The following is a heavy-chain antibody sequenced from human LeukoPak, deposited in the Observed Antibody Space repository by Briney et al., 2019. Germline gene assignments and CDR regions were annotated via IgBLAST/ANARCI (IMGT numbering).Heavy chain of an antibody. V-gene: IGHV4-59*01. D-gene: IGHD3-22*01. CDR2: ISYSGST. Sequence: SETLYLTCTVSGGSISSYYWSWIRQPPGQGLEWIGYISYSGSTNYNPSLKSRVTISVDTSKNQFSLKLSSVTAADTAVYYCARVIANSSGYRYYYNYYYMDVWGKGTTVTVSS. CDR3: ARVIANSSGYRYYYNYYYMDV. J-gene: IGHJ6*03. CDR1: GGSISSYY.